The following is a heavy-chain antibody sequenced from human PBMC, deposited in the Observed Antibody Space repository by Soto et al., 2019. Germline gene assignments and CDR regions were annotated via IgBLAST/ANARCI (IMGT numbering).Heavy chain of an antibody. CDR2: INHSGST. Sequence: SETLSLTCAVYGGSFSGYYWSWIRQPPGKGLEWIGEINHSGSTNYNPSLKSRVTISVDMSKNQFSLKLSSVTAADTAVYYCARARDWGAMSYFDYWGQGTLVTVSS. D-gene: IGHD7-27*01. V-gene: IGHV4-34*01. J-gene: IGHJ4*02. CDR1: GGSFSGYY. CDR3: ARARDWGAMSYFDY.